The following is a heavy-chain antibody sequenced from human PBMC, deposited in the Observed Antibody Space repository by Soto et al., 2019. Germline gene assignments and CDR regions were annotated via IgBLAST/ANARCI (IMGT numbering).Heavy chain of an antibody. CDR1: CGTIGDLG. CDR3: ERLMGLDV. CDR2: IYYSGST. Sequence: TVVCGTIGDLGGRWIRQPTEKGLEWIGYIYYSGSTNYNPSLKSRVTISVDTSKNQFSLKLSSVTAADTAVYYCERLMGLDVWGKGTTVTVFS. J-gene: IGHJ6*04. V-gene: IGHV4-59*08.